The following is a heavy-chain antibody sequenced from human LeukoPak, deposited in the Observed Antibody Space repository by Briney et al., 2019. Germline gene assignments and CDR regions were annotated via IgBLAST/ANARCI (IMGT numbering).Heavy chain of an antibody. CDR1: GYTFTSYG. D-gene: IGHD2-2*01. V-gene: IGHV1-18*01. CDR3: ARGYCSSTSCYLAGDWFDP. J-gene: IGHJ5*02. CDR2: ISAYNGNT. Sequence: ASVKVSCKATGYTFTSYGISWVRQAPGQGLEWMGWISAYNGNTNYAQKLQGRVTMTTDTSTRTAYMELRSLRSDDTAVYSCARGYCSSTSCYLAGDWFDPWGQGTLVTVSS.